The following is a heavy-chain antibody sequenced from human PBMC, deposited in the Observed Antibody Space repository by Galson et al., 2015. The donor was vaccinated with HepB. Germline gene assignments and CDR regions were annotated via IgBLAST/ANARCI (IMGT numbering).Heavy chain of an antibody. CDR1: GYTFTSYG. J-gene: IGHJ4*02. CDR3: ARIPGIAAAATFDY. V-gene: IGHV1-18*04. CDR2: ISAYNGNT. D-gene: IGHD6-13*01. Sequence: VKVSCKASGYTFTSYGISWVRQAPGQGLEWMGWISAYNGNTNYAQKLQGRVTMTTDTSTSTAYMELRSLRSDDTAVYYCARIPGIAAAATFDYWGQGTLVTVSS.